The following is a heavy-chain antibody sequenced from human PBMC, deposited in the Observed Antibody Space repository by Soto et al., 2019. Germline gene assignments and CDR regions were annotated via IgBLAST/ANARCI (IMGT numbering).Heavy chain of an antibody. CDR2: ITSTSSTI. CDR1: GFTFSDSA. V-gene: IGHV3-48*02. CDR3: ARGRDNAFDI. J-gene: IGHJ3*02. Sequence: EVQLVESGGRLVQPGGSLRLSCEASGFTFSDSAMNWVRQAPGKGLDWLAFITSTSSTILYADSVKGRFTISRDNAKNSLYLQMSSLRDEDTAVYYCARGRDNAFDIWGQGTMVTVSS.